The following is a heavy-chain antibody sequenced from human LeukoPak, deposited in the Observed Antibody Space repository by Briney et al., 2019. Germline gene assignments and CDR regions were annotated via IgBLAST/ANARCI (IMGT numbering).Heavy chain of an antibody. J-gene: IGHJ4*02. CDR3: AREGGLWFGELFDDY. V-gene: IGHV4-4*07. D-gene: IGHD3-10*01. CDR1: GGSISSYY. Sequence: SETLSLTRTVSGGSISSYYWSWIRQPAGKGLEWIGRIYTGGTTNYNPSLKSRVTISLDTSKNQFSLKLSSVTAADTAVYYCAREGGLWFGELFDDYWGQGTLVTVSS. CDR2: IYTGGTT.